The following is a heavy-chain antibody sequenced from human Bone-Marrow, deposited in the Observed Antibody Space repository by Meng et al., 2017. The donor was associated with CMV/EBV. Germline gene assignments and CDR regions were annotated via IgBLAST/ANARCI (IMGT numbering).Heavy chain of an antibody. J-gene: IGHJ4*02. Sequence: SCRASGYPFPGNYIHWVREAPGQGLEWMGCIGANSGVTHYAQNFQGRVTFTRDTSISTAYMEVSRLRDDDSALYYCAREGPLSRALDYWGQGTLVTVSS. V-gene: IGHV1-2*02. CDR2: IGANSGVT. CDR1: GYPFPGNY. CDR3: AREGPLSRALDY.